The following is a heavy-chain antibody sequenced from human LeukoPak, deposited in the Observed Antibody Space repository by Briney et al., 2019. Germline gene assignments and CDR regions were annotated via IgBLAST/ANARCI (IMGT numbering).Heavy chain of an antibody. V-gene: IGHV3-30*04. CDR1: GFTFSQFA. D-gene: IGHD5-24*01. CDR2: ISHDGRNT. CDR3: ARSLGGRDGYNYPIYQYDAFDI. Sequence: PGRSLRLSCAASGFTFSQFAVHWVRQAPGKGLEWVADISHDGRNTYYADSVKGRFTISRDNAKNSLYLQMNSLRAEDTAVYYCARSLGGRDGYNYPIYQYDAFDIWGQGTMVTVSS. J-gene: IGHJ3*02.